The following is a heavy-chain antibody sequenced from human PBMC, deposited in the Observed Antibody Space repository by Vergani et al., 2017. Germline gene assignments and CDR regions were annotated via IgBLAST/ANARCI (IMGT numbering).Heavy chain of an antibody. V-gene: IGHV1-69*18. CDR2: LSPGFGRL. Sequence: QEQLVQSGAEAKKPGSSVTVSCKASGGSFKNYGFAWVRQAPGKGLEWMGKLSPGFGRLQIAQRFQGRLTIAAEESTSTVYMELTTLTTEDTAVYYCARGLVVPVPGVVSYHFYLDVWGRGTTVAVSS. J-gene: IGHJ6*03. CDR1: GGSFKNYG. D-gene: IGHD2-2*01. CDR3: ARGLVVPVPGVVSYHFYLDV.